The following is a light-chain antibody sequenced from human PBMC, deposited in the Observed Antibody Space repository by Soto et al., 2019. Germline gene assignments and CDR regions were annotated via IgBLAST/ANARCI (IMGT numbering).Light chain of an antibody. CDR1: QSIGGY. J-gene: IGKJ1*01. Sequence: IHMTQSPSSLSASIGARVILPXRASQSIGGYVNWDQQHPGXAPKXXXVAXASLQSGVPSRLSGSGSGTEFPLTISSLQPEYFATYYCQHYNSYSEAFGQGTKVDIK. V-gene: IGKV1-16*01. CDR3: QHYNSYSEA. CDR2: AXA.